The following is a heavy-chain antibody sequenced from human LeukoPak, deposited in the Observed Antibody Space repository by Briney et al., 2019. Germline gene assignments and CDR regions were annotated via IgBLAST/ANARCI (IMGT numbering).Heavy chain of an antibody. V-gene: IGHV3-9*01. CDR3: AREQGLVVIGDAFDI. CDR1: GFTFDDYA. D-gene: IGHD3-22*01. J-gene: IGHJ3*02. CDR2: ISWNSGSI. Sequence: GGSLRLSCAASGFTFDDYAMHWVRQAPGKGLEWVSGISWNSGSIGYADSVKGRFTISRDNAKNTLYLQMNSLRAEDTAVYYCAREQGLVVIGDAFDIWGQGTMVTVSS.